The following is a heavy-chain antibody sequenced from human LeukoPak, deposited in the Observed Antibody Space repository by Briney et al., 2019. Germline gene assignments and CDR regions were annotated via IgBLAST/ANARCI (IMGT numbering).Heavy chain of an antibody. J-gene: IGHJ4*02. D-gene: IGHD3-22*01. V-gene: IGHV5-51*01. CDR1: GYSFTSYW. CDR3: ASSLNYYDSSGYYYGFDY. Sequence: GESLKISCQGSGYSFTSYWIGWVRQMPGKGLEWMGIIYPGDSDTRYSPSFQGLVTISADKSISTAYLQWSSLKASDTAMYYCASSLNYYDSSGYYYGFDYWGQGTLVTVSS. CDR2: IYPGDSDT.